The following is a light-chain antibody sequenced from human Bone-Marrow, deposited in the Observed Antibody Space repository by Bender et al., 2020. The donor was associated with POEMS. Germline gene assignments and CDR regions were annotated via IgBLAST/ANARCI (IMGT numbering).Light chain of an antibody. CDR3: QSYDNSLGWLV. J-gene: IGLJ3*02. CDR1: GTDVGGYDY. V-gene: IGLV2-14*01. CDR2: DVS. Sequence: QSVLTQPASVSGSPGQSITISCTGTGTDVGGYDYVSWYQQHPGKAPTLIIYDVSSRPSGVPDRFSGSKSGTSASLAITGLQAEDEGDYYCQSYDNSLGWLVFGGGTKLTVL.